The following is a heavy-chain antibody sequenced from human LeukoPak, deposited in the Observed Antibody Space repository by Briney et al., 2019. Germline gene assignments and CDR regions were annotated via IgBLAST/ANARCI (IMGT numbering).Heavy chain of an antibody. V-gene: IGHV4-39*01. CDR3: ARREAMDV. Sequence: GSLRLSCAASGFTVSSNYMSWIRQPPGKGLEWIGSIYYSGSTYYNPSLKSRVTISVDTSKNQFSLKLSSVTAADTAVYYCARREAMDVWGKGTTVTVSS. CDR2: IYYSGST. J-gene: IGHJ6*03. D-gene: IGHD5-24*01. CDR1: GFTVSSNY.